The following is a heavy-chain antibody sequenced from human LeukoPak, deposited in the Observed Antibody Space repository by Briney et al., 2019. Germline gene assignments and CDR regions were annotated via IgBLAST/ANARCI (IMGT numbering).Heavy chain of an antibody. Sequence: SETLSLTCTVSGGSISSSSYYWGWIRQPPGKGLEWIGSVYYSGSTNYNPSLKSRVTISVDTSKNQFSLKLGSVTAADTAVYYCAREFRDYCSSTSCSKDAFDIWGQGTMVTVSS. CDR1: GGSISSSSYY. CDR3: AREFRDYCSSTSCSKDAFDI. D-gene: IGHD2-2*01. CDR2: VYYSGST. V-gene: IGHV4-39*07. J-gene: IGHJ3*02.